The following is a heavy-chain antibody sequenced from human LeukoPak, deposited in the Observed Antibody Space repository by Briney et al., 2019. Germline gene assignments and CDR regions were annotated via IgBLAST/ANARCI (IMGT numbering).Heavy chain of an antibody. J-gene: IGHJ6*03. Sequence: SETLSLTCTVSGGSISSYYWSWIRQPPGKGLEWIGYIYYSGSTNYNPSLKSRVTISVDTSKNQFSLKLSSVTAADTAVYYCARAKAVAGTHYYYYMDVWGKGTTVTVSS. D-gene: IGHD6-19*01. CDR3: ARAKAVAGTHYYYYMDV. CDR1: GGSISSYY. V-gene: IGHV4-59*01. CDR2: IYYSGST.